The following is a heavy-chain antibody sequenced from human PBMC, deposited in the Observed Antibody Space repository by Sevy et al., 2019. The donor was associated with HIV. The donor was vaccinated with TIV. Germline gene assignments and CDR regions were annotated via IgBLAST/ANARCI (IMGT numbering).Heavy chain of an antibody. CDR2: IRSKDYGGAT. D-gene: IGHD3-22*01. CDR1: GSTFGDYA. CDR3: TRGYYYDSSGYSDY. J-gene: IGHJ4*02. Sequence: GGSLRLSCTGSGSTFGDYAMSWFRQAPGMGLEWVGFIRSKDYGGATEYAASVKGRFTISRDDSKSIADLQMNSLKTEDTAVYCCTRGYYYDSSGYSDYWRQGTLVTVSS. V-gene: IGHV3-49*03.